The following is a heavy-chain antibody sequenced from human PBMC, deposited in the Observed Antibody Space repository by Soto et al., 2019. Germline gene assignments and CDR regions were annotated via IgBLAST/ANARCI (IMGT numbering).Heavy chain of an antibody. J-gene: IGHJ3*02. CDR3: AKHGAVAIFDAFDI. D-gene: IGHD6-19*01. CDR1: GFTFSRYW. V-gene: IGHV3-74*01. Sequence: GGSLRLSCAVSGFTFSRYWMHWVRQAPGKGVVWVSRINTDGGSTNYADSVKGRFTISRDNAKNMLYLQMNSLRAEDTAVYYCAKHGAVAIFDAFDIWGQGTMVTVSS. CDR2: INTDGGST.